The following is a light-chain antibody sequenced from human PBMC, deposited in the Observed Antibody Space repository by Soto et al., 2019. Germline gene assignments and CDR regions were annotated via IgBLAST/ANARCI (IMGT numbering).Light chain of an antibody. J-gene: IGKJ1*01. V-gene: IGKV3-15*01. CDR2: GAS. Sequence: EIVMTQSPATLSLSPGERATLSCRASQSVSSNLAWYQQKPGQAPRLLIYGASTRATGIPARFSGSGSGTEFTLTISSLYSEDFAVYYCQQYNNWPPWTFGQGTKVDIK. CDR1: QSVSSN. CDR3: QQYNNWPPWT.